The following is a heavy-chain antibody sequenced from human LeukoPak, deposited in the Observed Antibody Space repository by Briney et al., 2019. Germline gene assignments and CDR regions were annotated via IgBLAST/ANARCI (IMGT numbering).Heavy chain of an antibody. CDR1: GGSFSGYY. D-gene: IGHD2-21*01. CDR2: INHSGST. Sequence: SETLSLTCAVYGGSFSGYYWSWIRQPPGKGLEWIGEINHSGSTNYNPSLKSRVTMSVDTSKNQISLKLSFVTAADAAVYYCARGHSSVPTGIPYFFDYWGRGTLVTVSS. V-gene: IGHV4-34*01. CDR3: ARGHSSVPTGIPYFFDY. J-gene: IGHJ4*02.